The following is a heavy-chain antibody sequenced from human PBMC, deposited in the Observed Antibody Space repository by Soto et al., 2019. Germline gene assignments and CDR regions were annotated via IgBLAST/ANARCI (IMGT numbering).Heavy chain of an antibody. CDR2: ISGSGGST. CDR3: AYCGGHFNCYGMDV. V-gene: IGHV3-23*01. J-gene: IGHJ6*02. CDR1: GFTFSSYA. Sequence: GGSLRLSCAASGFTFSSYAMSWVRQAPGKGLEWVSAISGSGGSTYYADSVKGRFTISRDNSKNTLYLQMNSLRAEDTAVYYCAYCGGHFNCYGMDVWGQGTTFTVSS. D-gene: IGHD2-21*02.